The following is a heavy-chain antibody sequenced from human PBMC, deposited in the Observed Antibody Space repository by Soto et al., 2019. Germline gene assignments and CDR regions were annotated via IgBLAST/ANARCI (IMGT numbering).Heavy chain of an antibody. Sequence: PSETLSLTCAVSGGAITNNNYYWGWIRQPPGKGLEWIGSIYYSGTTYYNPSLKSRVTMSVDRSKSQLSLKVSSVTAADTAVYYCVKHAPPLFVVFALWGQGALVTVSS. CDR2: IYYSGTT. D-gene: IGHD2-21*01. CDR1: GGAITNNNYY. J-gene: IGHJ4*02. V-gene: IGHV4-39*01. CDR3: VKHAPPLFVVFAL.